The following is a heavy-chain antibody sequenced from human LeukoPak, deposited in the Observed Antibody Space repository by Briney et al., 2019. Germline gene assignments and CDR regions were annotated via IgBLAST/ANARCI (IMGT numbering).Heavy chain of an antibody. CDR3: ARAPSGYYPYFDY. J-gene: IGHJ4*02. Sequence: GGSLRLSCAASEFTFSSYTMHWVRQAPGKGLEWVAVISYDGSDKYYADSVKGRFTISRDNSKNTLYLQMNTLRAEDATMYYCARAPSGYYPYFDYWGQGALVTVSS. V-gene: IGHV3-30*04. CDR1: EFTFSSYT. CDR2: ISYDGSDK. D-gene: IGHD3-3*01.